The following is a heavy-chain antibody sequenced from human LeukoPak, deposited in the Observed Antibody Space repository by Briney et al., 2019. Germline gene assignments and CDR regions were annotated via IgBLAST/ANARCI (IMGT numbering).Heavy chain of an antibody. V-gene: IGHV4-61*02. D-gene: IGHD3-22*01. CDR2: IYTSGST. J-gene: IGHJ2*01. CDR1: GGSISSGSYY. Sequence: SETLSLTCTVSGGSISSGSYYWSWIRQPAGKGLEWIGRIYTSGSTNYNPSLKSRVTISVDTSKNQFTLKLSSVTAADTAVYYCARSFRYYDSSGPPPDLWGRGTLVTVSS. CDR3: ARSFRYYDSSGPPPDL.